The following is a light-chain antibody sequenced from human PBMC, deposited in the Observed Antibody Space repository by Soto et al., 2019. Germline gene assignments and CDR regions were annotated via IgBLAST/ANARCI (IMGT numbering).Light chain of an antibody. CDR1: SSDVGDYNY. J-gene: IGLJ1*01. CDR3: CSYAGSYTLYV. V-gene: IGLV2-11*01. CDR2: DVS. Sequence: QSALTQPRSVSGSPGQSVTISCTGTSSDVGDYNYVSWYQQHPGKAPKVMIYDVSKRPSGVPDRFSGSKSGNTASLTISGLQAEDDADYYCCSYAGSYTLYVFGTGTKLTVL.